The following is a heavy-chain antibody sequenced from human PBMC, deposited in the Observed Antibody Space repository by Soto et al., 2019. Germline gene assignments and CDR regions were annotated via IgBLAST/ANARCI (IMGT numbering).Heavy chain of an antibody. CDR3: TTAPAEYYYGMDF. CDR2: IKSKTDGGTT. CDR1: GFTFSNAW. J-gene: IGHJ6*02. V-gene: IGHV3-15*01. Sequence: EVQLVESGGGLVKPGESLRLSCAASGFTFSNAWMSWVRQAPGKGLEWVGRIKSKTDGGTTDYAAPVKGRFTISRDDSKNTLYLQMNSLKTEDTAVYYCTTAPAEYYYGMDFWGQGTTVTVSS.